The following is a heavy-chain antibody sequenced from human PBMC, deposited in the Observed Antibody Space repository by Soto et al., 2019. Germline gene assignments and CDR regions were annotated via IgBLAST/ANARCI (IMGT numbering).Heavy chain of an antibody. Sequence: SETLSLTCAVYGGSFSGYYWSWIRQPPGKGLEWIGEINHSGSTNYNPSLKSRVTISVDTSKNQFSLKLSSVTAADTAGYYCARGRYCSSTSCYLVVWTNNWFDPWGQGTLVTVSS. CDR2: INHSGST. CDR1: GGSFSGYY. J-gene: IGHJ5*02. D-gene: IGHD2-2*01. V-gene: IGHV4-34*01. CDR3: ARGRYCSSTSCYLVVWTNNWFDP.